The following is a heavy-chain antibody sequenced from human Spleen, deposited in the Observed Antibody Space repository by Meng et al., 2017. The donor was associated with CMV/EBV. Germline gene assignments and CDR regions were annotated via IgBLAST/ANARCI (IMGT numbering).Heavy chain of an antibody. CDR2: IDRSSSYM. Sequence: GESLKISCAASGFTFRSYSMNWIRQAPGKGPEWVSFIDRSSSYMYYADSVKGRFTISRDNAKNSLYLQMNSLRAEDTALYYCARSVSNDIFGVALVYGLDVWGQGTTVTVSS. D-gene: IGHD3-3*02. J-gene: IGHJ6*02. CDR1: GFTFRSYS. V-gene: IGHV3-21*04. CDR3: ARSVSNDIFGVALVYGLDV.